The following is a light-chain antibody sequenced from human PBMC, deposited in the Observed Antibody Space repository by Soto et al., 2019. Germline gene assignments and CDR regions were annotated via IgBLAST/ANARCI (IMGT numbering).Light chain of an antibody. CDR1: NIDSRT. V-gene: IGLV3-21*02. J-gene: IGLJ1*01. Sequence: EAPGQTATISCGENNIDSRTVHWYQQKPGQAPLLVVYDNSFRPSGIPNRFSGSNSGNTATLTISRVEAGDEADYYCQVWDNVDDHIYVFGTGTNVTVL. CDR3: QVWDNVDDHIYV. CDR2: DNS.